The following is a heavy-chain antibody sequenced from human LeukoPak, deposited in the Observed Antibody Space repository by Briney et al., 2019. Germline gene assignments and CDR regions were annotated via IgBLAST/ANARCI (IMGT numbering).Heavy chain of an antibody. J-gene: IGHJ4*02. V-gene: IGHV4-61*05. CDR1: GGYISSSSYF. CDR3: ARVSYSSSSGGAFDY. Sequence: SETLSLPCTVSGGYISSSSYFGGWVRQPPAGGLEGYGYIYYTGTTDYNPSLKSRVTISLDTSRNQFSLKLNSVTAADTAVYYCARVSYSSSSGGAFDYWGQGTLVTVSS. CDR2: IYYTGTT. D-gene: IGHD6-6*01.